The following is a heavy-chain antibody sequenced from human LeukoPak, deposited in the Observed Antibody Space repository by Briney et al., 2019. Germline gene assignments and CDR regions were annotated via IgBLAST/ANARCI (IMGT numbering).Heavy chain of an antibody. J-gene: IGHJ4*02. CDR3: ARGVRMVGATGGYYFDY. CDR2: ISAYNGNT. Sequence: ASVKVSCKASGYTFTRYGFGWVRQAPGQGLEWMGWISAYNGNTNYAQKLQGRVTMTTDTSTSTAYMELRSLRSDDTAVYYCARGVRMVGATGGYYFDYWGQGTLVTVSS. D-gene: IGHD1-26*01. V-gene: IGHV1-18*01. CDR1: GYTFTRYG.